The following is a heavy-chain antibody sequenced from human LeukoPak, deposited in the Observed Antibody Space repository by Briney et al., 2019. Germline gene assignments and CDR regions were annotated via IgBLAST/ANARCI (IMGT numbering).Heavy chain of an antibody. CDR1: GGSISSYY. CDR3: ARAHTSSWYMDY. CDR2: IYSSGST. D-gene: IGHD6-13*01. V-gene: IGHV4-59*01. J-gene: IGHJ4*02. Sequence: PSETLSLTCTVSGGSISSYYWSWIRQPPGKGLEWIGYIYSSGSTNYNPSLKSRVTISLDTSKNQLSLKLNSVTAADTAVYYCARAHTSSWYMDYWGQGTLVTVS.